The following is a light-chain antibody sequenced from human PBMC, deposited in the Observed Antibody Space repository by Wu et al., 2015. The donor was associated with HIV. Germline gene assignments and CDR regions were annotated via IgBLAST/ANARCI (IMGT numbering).Light chain of an antibody. CDR1: QSVTSNY. Sequence: EIVLTQSPATLSLSPGERATLSCRASQSVTSNYLAWYQQKPGQAPRLPIYATSNRATGIPDRISGSGSGTLFTLTISRLEPEDSAVYFCQQYVSSPTFGQGTRLEIK. CDR2: ATS. CDR3: QQYVSSPT. V-gene: IGKV3-20*01. J-gene: IGKJ5*01.